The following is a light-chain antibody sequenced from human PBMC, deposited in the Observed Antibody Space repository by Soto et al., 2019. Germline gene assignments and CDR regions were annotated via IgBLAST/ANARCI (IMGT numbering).Light chain of an antibody. CDR3: QHCDYLPI. Sequence: DIPMTQSPSVLSASVGDRVTITCRASQSVNSWFAWYQHKPGKAPELLIYAVSVLENGVPSRFSGSGSGTELTLTISSLQPDDVATYYCQHCDYLPIFGPGTTVDFK. CDR1: QSVNSW. J-gene: IGKJ3*01. V-gene: IGKV1-5*01. CDR2: AVS.